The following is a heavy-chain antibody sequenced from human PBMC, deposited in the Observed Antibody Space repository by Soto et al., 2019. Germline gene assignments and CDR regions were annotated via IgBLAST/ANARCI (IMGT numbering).Heavy chain of an antibody. V-gene: IGHV1-3*01. Sequence: ASVKVSSKASGYTFTSYAMHWARQAPGQRLEWMGWINAGNGNTKYSQKFQGRVTITRDTSASTAYMELSSLRSEDTAVYYCARERGYSGYDYAFDIWGQGTMVTVSS. D-gene: IGHD5-12*01. J-gene: IGHJ3*02. CDR2: INAGNGNT. CDR1: GYTFTSYA. CDR3: ARERGYSGYDYAFDI.